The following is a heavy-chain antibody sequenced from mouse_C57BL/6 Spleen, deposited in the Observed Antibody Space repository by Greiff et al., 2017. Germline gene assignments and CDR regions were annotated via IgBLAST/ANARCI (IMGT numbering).Heavy chain of an antibody. J-gene: IGHJ1*03. CDR3: VKADGYRYFDV. CDR1: GFTFTDYY. D-gene: IGHD1-1*02. CDR2: IRNKANGYTT. Sequence: EVNVVESGGGLVQPGASLRLSCAASGFTFTDYYMSWVRQPPGKAPEWFALIRNKANGYTTEYTASVKGRFTISRDNSQNILYLQMNTLRAEDSATYYCVKADGYRYFDVWGTGTTVTVSS. V-gene: IGHV7-4*01.